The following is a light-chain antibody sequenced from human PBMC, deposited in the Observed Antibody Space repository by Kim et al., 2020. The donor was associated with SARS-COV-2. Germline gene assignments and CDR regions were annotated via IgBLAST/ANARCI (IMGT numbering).Light chain of an antibody. CDR1: SSNIGSNT. V-gene: IGLV1-44*01. Sequence: QSVLTQPPSASGTPGQRVTISCSGSSSNIGSNTVNWYQQLPGTAPKLLIYSNNQRPSGVPDRFSGSKSGISASLAISGLQSEDEADYYCAAWDDSLRVFGTGTKVTVL. CDR3: AAWDDSLRV. CDR2: SNN. J-gene: IGLJ1*01.